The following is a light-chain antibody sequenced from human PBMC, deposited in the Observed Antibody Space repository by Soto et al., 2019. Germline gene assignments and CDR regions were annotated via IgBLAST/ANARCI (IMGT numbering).Light chain of an antibody. V-gene: IGLV2-14*01. CDR3: SSYSSSSTFYV. CDR2: QVS. CDR1: SSDVGGYNY. J-gene: IGLJ1*01. Sequence: QSALTQPRSVSGSPGQSVTISCTGTSSDVGGYNYVSWYQQHPGKAPKLMIYQVSNRPSGVSNRFSGSKSGNTASLTISGLQAEDEADYFCSSYSSSSTFYVFGAGTKVT.